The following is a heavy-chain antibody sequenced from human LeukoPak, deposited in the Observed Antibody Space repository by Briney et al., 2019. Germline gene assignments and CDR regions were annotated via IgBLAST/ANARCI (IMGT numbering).Heavy chain of an antibody. V-gene: IGHV3-7*01. J-gene: IGHJ4*02. D-gene: IGHD1-26*01. Sequence: PGGSLRLSCAASGFTFSSYWMSWVRQAPGKGLEWVSNIKQDGSEKYYGDSVKGRFTISRDNAKNSLYLQMNSLRAEDTAVYYCARGCVGATFPAGNWGQGTLVTVSS. CDR1: GFTFSSYW. CDR2: IKQDGSEK. CDR3: ARGCVGATFPAGN.